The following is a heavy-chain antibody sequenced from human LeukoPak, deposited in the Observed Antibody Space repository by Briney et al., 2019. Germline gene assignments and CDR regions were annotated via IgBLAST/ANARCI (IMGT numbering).Heavy chain of an antibody. J-gene: IGHJ4*02. V-gene: IGHV6-1*01. Sequence: SRTLSLTCAISGDSVSSNTAAWNWIRQSPSRGLEWLGRTYYRSKWYDDYAVFVKSRIIINPDTSKNQFYLQLNSVTPEDTAVYYCARSNPNSSGWYSFDSWGQGTLVTVSS. CDR2: TYYRSKWYD. D-gene: IGHD6-19*01. CDR1: GDSVSSNTAA. CDR3: ARSNPNSSGWYSFDS.